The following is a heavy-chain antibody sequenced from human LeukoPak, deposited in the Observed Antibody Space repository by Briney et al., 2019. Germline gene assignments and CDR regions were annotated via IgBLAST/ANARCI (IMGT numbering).Heavy chain of an antibody. D-gene: IGHD3-22*01. CDR1: GFTFSSYS. J-gene: IGHJ6*02. CDR3: ARESHYYDSSGYYGGYYYYGMDV. V-gene: IGHV3-21*01. CDR2: ISSSSSYI. Sequence: PGGSLRLSCAASGFTFSSYSMNWVRQAPGKGLEWVSSISSSSSYIYYADSVKGRFTLSRDNAKNSLYLQMNSLRAEDTAVYYCARESHYYDSSGYYGGYYYYGMDVWGQGTTVTVSS.